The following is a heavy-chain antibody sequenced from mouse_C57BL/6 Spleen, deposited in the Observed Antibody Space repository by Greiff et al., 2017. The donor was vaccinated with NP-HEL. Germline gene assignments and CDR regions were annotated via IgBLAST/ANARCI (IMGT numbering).Heavy chain of an antibody. CDR2: INYDGSST. V-gene: IGHV5-16*01. CDR1: GFTFSDYY. J-gene: IGHJ2*01. D-gene: IGHD1-1*01. CDR3: AREDYYGEIFDY. Sequence: EVNVVESEGGLVQPGSSMKLSCTASGFTFSDYYMAWVRQVPEKGLEWVANINYDGSSTYYLDSLKSRFIISRDNAKNILYLQMSSLKSEDTATYYCAREDYYGEIFDYWGQGTTLTVSS.